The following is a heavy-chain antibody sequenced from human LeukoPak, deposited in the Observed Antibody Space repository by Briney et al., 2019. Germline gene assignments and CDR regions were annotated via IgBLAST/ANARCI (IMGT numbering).Heavy chain of an antibody. CDR1: GFTLSSYA. V-gene: IGHV3-30-3*01. Sequence: GGSLRLSCAASGFTLSSYAMRWVRQAPGKGLEWVAVISYDGSNKYYADSVKGRFTISRDNSKNTLYLQMNSLRAEDTAVYYCARGLRYYYYYGMDVWGQGTTVTVSS. J-gene: IGHJ6*02. CDR2: ISYDGSNK. D-gene: IGHD5/OR15-5a*01. CDR3: ARGLRYYYYYGMDV.